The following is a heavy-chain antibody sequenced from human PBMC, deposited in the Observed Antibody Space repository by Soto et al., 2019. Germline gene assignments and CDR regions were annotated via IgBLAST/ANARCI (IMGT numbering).Heavy chain of an antibody. J-gene: IGHJ5*02. V-gene: IGHV4-39*01. D-gene: IGHD2-2*01. Sequence: PSETLSLTCTVSGGSISSSSYYWGWIRQPPGKGLEWIGSIYYSGSTYYNPSLKSRVTISVDTSKNQFSLKLSSVTAADTAVYYCARHRDIVVVPAAYNWFDPWGQGTLVTVPS. CDR1: GGSISSSSYY. CDR2: IYYSGST. CDR3: ARHRDIVVVPAAYNWFDP.